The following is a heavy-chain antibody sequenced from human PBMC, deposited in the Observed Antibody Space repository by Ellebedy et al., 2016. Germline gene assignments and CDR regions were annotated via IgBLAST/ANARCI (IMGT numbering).Heavy chain of an antibody. Sequence: GGSLRLSCAASGFTFDDYGMSWVRQAPGKGLEWVSGINWNGGSTGYADSVKGRFTISRDNAKNSLYLQMNSLRAEDTALYHCARVLDYCSGGSCYSGGYYYGMDVWGQGTTVTVSS. CDR1: GFTFDDYG. D-gene: IGHD2-15*01. CDR3: ARVLDYCSGGSCYSGGYYYGMDV. V-gene: IGHV3-20*01. J-gene: IGHJ6*02. CDR2: INWNGGST.